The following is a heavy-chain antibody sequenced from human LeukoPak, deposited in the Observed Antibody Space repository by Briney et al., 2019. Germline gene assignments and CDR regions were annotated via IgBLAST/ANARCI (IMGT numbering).Heavy chain of an antibody. CDR3: ARVGAAAGTDY. CDR1: GYIFTSFS. CDR2: ISAYNGNT. J-gene: IGHJ4*02. Sequence: ASVKVSCKASGYIFTSFSITWVRHAPGQGLEWMGWISAYNGNTNYAQKLQGRVTMTTDTSTGTAYMELRSLRSDDTAVYYCARVGAAAGTDYWGQGTLVTVSS. V-gene: IGHV1-18*01. D-gene: IGHD6-13*01.